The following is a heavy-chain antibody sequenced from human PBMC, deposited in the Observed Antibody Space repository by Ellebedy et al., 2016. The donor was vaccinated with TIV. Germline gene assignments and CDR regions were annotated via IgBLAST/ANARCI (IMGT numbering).Heavy chain of an antibody. J-gene: IGHJ5*02. D-gene: IGHD3-16*01. V-gene: IGHV4-4*07. CDR2: IYVTGST. Sequence: MPSETLSLTCTVSGDSISSYYWTWIRQPAGKGLEWIGRIYVTGSTNFNPSLMSRVTMSVDTSKNQFSLKLSSVTAADTAVYYWARDLGGVTRYNWFDPWGQGTLVTVSS. CDR3: ARDLGGVTRYNWFDP. CDR1: GDSISSYY.